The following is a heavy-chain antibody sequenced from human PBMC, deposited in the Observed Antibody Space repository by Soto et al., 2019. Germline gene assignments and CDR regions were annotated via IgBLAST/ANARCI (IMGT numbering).Heavy chain of an antibody. CDR2: ISSSSSYT. D-gene: IGHD5-12*01. J-gene: IGHJ4*02. CDR3: EGSNGYNWNY. Sequence: CGSLRLSCAASGFTFSDYYMSWIRQAPGKGLEWVSYISSSSSYTNYADSVKGRFTISRDNAKNLLYLQMNSLRAEDTAVYYCEGSNGYNWNYWGQGTLVTVSS. CDR1: GFTFSDYY. V-gene: IGHV3-11*06.